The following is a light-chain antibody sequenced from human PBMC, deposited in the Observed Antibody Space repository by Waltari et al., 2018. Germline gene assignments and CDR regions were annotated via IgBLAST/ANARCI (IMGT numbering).Light chain of an antibody. J-gene: IGLJ1*01. V-gene: IGLV2-11*01. CDR2: DVN. Sequence: QSALTQPRSVSGSPGQSVTISCTGTSSAVGAYTYFSWYQHHPGKAPKLMIYDVNKRPAGVPDRFSGSKSGNTASLTISGLQAEDEADYHCCSYAGSSLHYVFGTVTKVTVL. CDR3: CSYAGSSLHYV. CDR1: SSAVGAYTY.